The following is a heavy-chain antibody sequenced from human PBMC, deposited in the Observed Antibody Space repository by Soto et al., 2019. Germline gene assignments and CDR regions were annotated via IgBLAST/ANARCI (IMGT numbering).Heavy chain of an antibody. CDR1: GGPINSDGYY. CDR3: ARLGLGSWTVGTDHFDY. D-gene: IGHD3-10*01. J-gene: IGHJ4*02. V-gene: IGHV4-39*01. Sequence: QLQLQESGPGLVRPSETLSLTCSVSGGPINSDGYYWAWIRQPPGKGLEYIANIYYTGTTHYNPSLTRRVAISVDTSDNQFSLGLSSMTAADTAVYYCARLGLGSWTVGTDHFDYWGQGILVTVSS. CDR2: IYYTGTT.